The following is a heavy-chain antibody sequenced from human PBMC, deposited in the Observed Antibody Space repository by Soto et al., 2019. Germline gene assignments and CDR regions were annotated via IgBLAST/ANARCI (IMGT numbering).Heavy chain of an antibody. CDR2: IIPILGIA. Sequence: SVYVSWKASAGTFSSYTISWVRRAPGQGLEWMGRIIPILGIANYEQKFQGRVTITRDTSASTAYMELSSLRSEDTAVYYCASSYYGSGNPKDYYYGMDVWGQGTTVTVSS. CDR1: AGTFSSYT. CDR3: ASSYYGSGNPKDYYYGMDV. D-gene: IGHD3-10*01. V-gene: IGHV1-69*02. J-gene: IGHJ6*02.